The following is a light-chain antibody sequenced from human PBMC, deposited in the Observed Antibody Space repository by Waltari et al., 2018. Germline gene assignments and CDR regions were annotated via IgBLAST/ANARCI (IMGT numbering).Light chain of an antibody. Sequence: EIVMTQSPATLSVFPGERATLSSRASHSIRSNLAWYQHKPGQAPRLLIYGAPTRATGIPARFSGSGSETEFTLTISRLQSEDFAVYFCQQYDNWLGTFGQGTKVEIK. CDR1: HSIRSN. CDR3: QQYDNWLGT. V-gene: IGKV3-15*01. J-gene: IGKJ1*01. CDR2: GAP.